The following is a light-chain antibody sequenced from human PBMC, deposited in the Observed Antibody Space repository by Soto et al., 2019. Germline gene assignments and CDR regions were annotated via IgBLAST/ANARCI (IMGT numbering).Light chain of an antibody. CDR2: DAS. Sequence: DIQMTQSPSSLSASVGDRGTITCQARQDIKNYLNWYQQKSGKAPKLLIYDASDLETGVPSRFSGSGSGTDFTFTINSLQPEDIATYYCQQYDNLPLTFGGGTKVEIK. CDR3: QQYDNLPLT. CDR1: QDIKNY. V-gene: IGKV1-33*01. J-gene: IGKJ4*01.